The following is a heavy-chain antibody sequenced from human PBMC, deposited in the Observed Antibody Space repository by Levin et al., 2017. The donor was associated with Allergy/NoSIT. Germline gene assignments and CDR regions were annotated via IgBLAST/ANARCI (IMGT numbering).Heavy chain of an antibody. Sequence: GESLKISCAASGFTFSTYDMHWVRQAPGKGLEWVSAIGTAAGDTHYADSVKGRFTISRENAKNSLYLQMNSLRAGDTAVYYCARDGGIAARHMSNWYFGLWGRGTLVTVSS. CDR3: ARDGGIAARHMSNWYFGL. J-gene: IGHJ2*01. CDR1: GFTFSTYD. CDR2: IGTAAGDT. V-gene: IGHV3-13*01. D-gene: IGHD6-6*01.